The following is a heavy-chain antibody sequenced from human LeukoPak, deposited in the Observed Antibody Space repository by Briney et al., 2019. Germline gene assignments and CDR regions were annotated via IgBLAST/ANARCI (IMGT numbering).Heavy chain of an antibody. CDR3: ARIPVDTGEYYFDY. J-gene: IGHJ4*02. CDR2: IDWDDDK. CDR1: GFSLSTSGMC. V-gene: IGHV2-70*11. Sequence: SGPALVKPTQTLTLTCTFSGFSLSTSGMCVSWIRQPSGKALEWLARIDWDDDKYYSTSLKTRLTISKDTSKNQVVLTMTNMDPVDTATYYCARIPVDTGEYYFDYWGQGTLVTVSS. D-gene: IGHD3-16*01.